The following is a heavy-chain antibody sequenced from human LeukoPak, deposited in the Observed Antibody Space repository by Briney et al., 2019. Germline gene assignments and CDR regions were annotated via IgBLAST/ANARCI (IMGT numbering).Heavy chain of an antibody. CDR2: IYYSGST. V-gene: IGHV4-30-4*01. J-gene: IGHJ4*02. D-gene: IGHD2-15*01. Sequence: PSETLSLTCTVSGGSISSGDYYWSWIRQPPGKGLEWIGYIYYSGSTYYNPSLKSRVTISVDTSKNQFSLKLSSVTAADTAVYYCARDVVVAAIDYWGQGTLVTVSS. CDR1: GGSISSGDYY. CDR3: ARDVVVAAIDY.